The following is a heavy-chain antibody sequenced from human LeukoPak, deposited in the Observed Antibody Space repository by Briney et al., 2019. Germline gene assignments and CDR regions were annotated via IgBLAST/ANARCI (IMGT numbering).Heavy chain of an antibody. CDR2: FDPEDGET. Sequence: ASVKVSCKVSGYSLTEFFMHWVRLAPGKGLEWMAGFDPEDGETLYAQKFQGRVTMTEDTSTNTVYMELSGLRSDDTAVYYCATLDCYSESDYWGQGTLVTVSS. D-gene: IGHD2-15*01. V-gene: IGHV1-24*01. J-gene: IGHJ4*02. CDR3: ATLDCYSESDY. CDR1: GYSLTEFF.